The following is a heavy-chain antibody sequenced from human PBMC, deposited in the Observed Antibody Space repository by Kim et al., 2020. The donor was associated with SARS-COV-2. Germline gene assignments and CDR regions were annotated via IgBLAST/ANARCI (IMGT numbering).Heavy chain of an antibody. CDR1: GTSVSDYY. CDR3: VREIGQVEAVF. V-gene: IGHV3-53*01. J-gene: IGHJ4*02. D-gene: IGHD3-10*01. CDR2: LYFSDYT. Sequence: GGSLRLSCAVSGTSVSDYYMTWVRQAPGKGLEWVSTLYFSDYTYYADSVRGRFTISRDNSKNTLFLQMNNLRGEDTAVDYCVREIGQVEAVFWGRGTL.